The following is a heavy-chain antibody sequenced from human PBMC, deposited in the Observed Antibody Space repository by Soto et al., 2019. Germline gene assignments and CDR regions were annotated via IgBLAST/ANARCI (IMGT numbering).Heavy chain of an antibody. Sequence: SETLSLTCSVSGGFISSNYWSWIRQPPGKGLEWIGYIHDSGSTKYNPSLKSRVTISVDRSKKEVSLKLSSVTAADTAVYYCARLYSSTFDYWGQGTLVTVSS. J-gene: IGHJ4*02. CDR1: GGFISSNY. CDR3: ARLYSSTFDY. CDR2: IHDSGST. D-gene: IGHD6-19*01. V-gene: IGHV4-59*08.